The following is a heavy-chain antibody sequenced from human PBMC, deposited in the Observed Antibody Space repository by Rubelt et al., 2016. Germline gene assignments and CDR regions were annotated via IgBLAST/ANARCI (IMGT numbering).Heavy chain of an antibody. D-gene: IGHD1-26*01. CDR3: ARDRWGATSMYYFDY. J-gene: IGHJ4*02. Sequence: QAPGRGLEWVSGISDSGDSTYYADSVKGRFTISRDNSKNTVYLQMNSLRAEDTAVYYCARDRWGATSMYYFDYWGQGTLVTVSS. V-gene: IGHV3-23*01. CDR2: ISDSGDST.